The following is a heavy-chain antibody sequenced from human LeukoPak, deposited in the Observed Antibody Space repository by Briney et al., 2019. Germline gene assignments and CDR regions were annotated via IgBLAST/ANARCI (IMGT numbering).Heavy chain of an antibody. J-gene: IGHJ3*01. CDR2: ISWYNGKI. CDR1: GHTFVSYG. CDR3: ARRFCSSVSCYDDDSFDV. V-gene: IGHV1-18*01. Sequence: ASVKVSCKASGHTFVSYGISWVRQAPGQGLEWMGWISWYNGKINYAQKFQGRVTMTTDTSTSTAYLELRSLTSEDTAVYYCARRFCSSVSCYDDDSFDVWGQGTLVTVSS. D-gene: IGHD2-2*01.